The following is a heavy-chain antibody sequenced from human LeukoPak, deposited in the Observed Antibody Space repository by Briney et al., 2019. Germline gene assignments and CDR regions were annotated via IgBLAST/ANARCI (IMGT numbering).Heavy chain of an antibody. V-gene: IGHV1-2*02. CDR3: ARVCAMIGSQHNDAFDI. D-gene: IGHD3-22*01. Sequence: GASVKVSCKASGYTFTGYYMHWVRQAPGQGLEWMGWINPNSGGTNYAQKFQGRVTMTRDTSISTAYMELSRLRSDDTAVYYCARVCAMIGSQHNDAFDIWGQGTMVTVSS. CDR1: GYTFTGYY. CDR2: INPNSGGT. J-gene: IGHJ3*02.